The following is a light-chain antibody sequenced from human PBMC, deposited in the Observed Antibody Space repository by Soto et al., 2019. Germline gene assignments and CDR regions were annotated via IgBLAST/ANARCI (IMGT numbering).Light chain of an antibody. V-gene: IGKV4-1*01. CDR2: WAS. CDR3: QQHYTTPRT. J-gene: IGKJ1*01. CDR1: QSVLHSSNNKNY. Sequence: DIVMTQSPDSLAVSLGERATINCKSSQSVLHSSNNKNYLAWYQQKSGQPPRLLIYWASTRESGVPDRFSGRGSGTDFSLTISSLEAEDVAVYYCQQHYTTPRTFGQGTKVDIK.